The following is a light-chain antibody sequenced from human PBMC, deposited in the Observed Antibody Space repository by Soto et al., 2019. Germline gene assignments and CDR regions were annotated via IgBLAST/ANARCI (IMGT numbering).Light chain of an antibody. CDR2: GAS. CDR3: QQYNNWPIT. CDR1: QSVGSN. Sequence: EIVLTQSPATMSLSPGERATLSCRASQSVGSNLAWYQRKPGQAPMLLISGASTRATGVPARFSGSGSGTEFTLTINSLQSEDFAIYYCQQYNNWPITFGQGTRLETK. V-gene: IGKV3-15*01. J-gene: IGKJ5*01.